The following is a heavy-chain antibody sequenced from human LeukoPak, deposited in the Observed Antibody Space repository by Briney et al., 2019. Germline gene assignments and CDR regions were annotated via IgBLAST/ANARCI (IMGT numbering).Heavy chain of an antibody. D-gene: IGHD5-24*01. CDR2: IVVGSGNT. Sequence: SVKVSCKASGFTFTSSAMQWVRQARGQRLEWIGWIVVGSGNTNYAQKFQERVTITRDMSTSTVYMELSSLRSEDTAVCYCARERLDGYNIISDYWGQGTLVTVSS. J-gene: IGHJ4*02. CDR1: GFTFTSSA. CDR3: ARERLDGYNIISDY. V-gene: IGHV1-58*02.